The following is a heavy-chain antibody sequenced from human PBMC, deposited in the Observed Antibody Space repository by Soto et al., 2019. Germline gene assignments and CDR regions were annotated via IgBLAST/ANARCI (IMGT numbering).Heavy chain of an antibody. CDR2: VSATAGTT. CDR3: SKDWLAGGFDY. J-gene: IGHJ4*02. D-gene: IGHD1-26*01. CDR1: GFTFSNYA. V-gene: IGHV3-23*04. Sequence: DVQLVDSGGGLVQPGGSLRLSCAASGFTFSNYAMSWVRQAPGKGLEWVSLVSATAGTTYYTDSVKGRFTISRDNSRNTVELQMNRLGADRNAGYYWSKDWLAGGFDYWGQGTLVTVSS.